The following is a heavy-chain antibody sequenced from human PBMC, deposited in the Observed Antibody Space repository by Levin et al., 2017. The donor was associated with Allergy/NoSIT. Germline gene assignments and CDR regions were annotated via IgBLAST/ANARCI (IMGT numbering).Heavy chain of an antibody. Sequence: PGGSLRLSCAASGFTINTYSMNWVRQAPGKGLEWVSYIRRSGGSTVHYADSVRGRFTISRDNAKNSVYLQMDSLREEDTAMYYCARDPNALDYWGQGILVTVSS. V-gene: IGHV3-48*02. CDR1: GFTINTYS. CDR2: IRRSGGSTV. CDR3: ARDPNALDY. D-gene: IGHD2-2*01. J-gene: IGHJ4*02.